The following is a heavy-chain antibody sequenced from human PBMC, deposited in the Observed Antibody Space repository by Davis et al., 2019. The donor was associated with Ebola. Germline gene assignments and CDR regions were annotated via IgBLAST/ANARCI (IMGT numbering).Heavy chain of an antibody. Sequence: GESLKISCAASGFTFSCSAMHWVRQASGKGLEWVGRIRSKANSYATAYAASVKGRFTISRDDSKNTAYLQMNSLKTEDTAGYYCTGVNIVDYWGQGTLVTVSS. V-gene: IGHV3-73*01. CDR1: GFTFSCSA. D-gene: IGHD2/OR15-2a*01. J-gene: IGHJ4*02. CDR3: TGVNIVDY. CDR2: IRSKANSYAT.